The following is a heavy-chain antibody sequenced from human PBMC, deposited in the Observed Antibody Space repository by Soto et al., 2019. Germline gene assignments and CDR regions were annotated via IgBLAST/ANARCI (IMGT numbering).Heavy chain of an antibody. CDR3: ARAGFTNWFDP. Sequence: SETLSLTSTVSGGSISSYYWSWIRQPPGKGLEWIGYIYYSGSTNYNPSLKSRVTISVDTSKNQFSLKLSSVTAADTAVYYCARAGFTNWFDPWGQGTLVTVSS. J-gene: IGHJ5*02. V-gene: IGHV4-59*01. D-gene: IGHD3-10*01. CDR2: IYYSGST. CDR1: GGSISSYY.